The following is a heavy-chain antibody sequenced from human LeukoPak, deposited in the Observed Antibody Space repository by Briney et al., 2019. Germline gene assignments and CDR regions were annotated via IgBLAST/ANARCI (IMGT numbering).Heavy chain of an antibody. CDR3: ASNSGSYDGAFDI. CDR2: MNPNSGNT. J-gene: IGHJ3*02. CDR1: GYTFTSYD. Sequence: ASEKVSCKASGYTFTSYDINWVRQATGQGLEWMGWMNPNSGNTGYAQKFQGRVTMTRNTSISTAYMELSSLRSEDTAVYYCASNSGSYDGAFDIWGQGTMVTVSS. V-gene: IGHV1-8*02. D-gene: IGHD1-26*01.